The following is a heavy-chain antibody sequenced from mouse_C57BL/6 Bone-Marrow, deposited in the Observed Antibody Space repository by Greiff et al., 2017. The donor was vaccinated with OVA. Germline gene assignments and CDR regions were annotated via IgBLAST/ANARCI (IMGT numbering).Heavy chain of an antibody. CDR2: ISYDGSN. CDR3: AVYYYGSSHSGRFDV. V-gene: IGHV3-6*01. CDR1: GYSITSGYY. D-gene: IGHD1-1*01. J-gene: IGHJ1*03. Sequence: EVQLQESGPGLVKPSQSLSLTCSVTGYSITSGYYWNWIRQFPGNKLEWMGYISYDGSNNYNPSLKNRISITRDTSKNQFFLKLNSVTTEDTATYYCAVYYYGSSHSGRFDVWGTGTTVTVSS.